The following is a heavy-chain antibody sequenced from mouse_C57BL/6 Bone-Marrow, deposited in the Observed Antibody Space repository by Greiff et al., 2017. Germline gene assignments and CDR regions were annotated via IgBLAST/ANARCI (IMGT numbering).Heavy chain of an antibody. Sequence: QVQLQQSGAELARPGASVKLSCKASGYTFTSYGISWVKQRTGQGLEWIGEIYPRSGNTYYNEKFKGKAILTADKSSRPAYMELRSLTSEDSAVYVCARKPLVGDYWGQGTSVTVSS. J-gene: IGHJ4*01. D-gene: IGHD2-10*02. CDR3: ARKPLVGDY. V-gene: IGHV1-81*01. CDR1: GYTFTSYG. CDR2: IYPRSGNT.